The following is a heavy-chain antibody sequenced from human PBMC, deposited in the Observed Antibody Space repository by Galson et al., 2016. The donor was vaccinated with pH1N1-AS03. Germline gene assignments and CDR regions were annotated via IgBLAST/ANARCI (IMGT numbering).Heavy chain of an antibody. J-gene: IGHJ4*02. CDR3: AHSVGYTYLYYFDS. CDR1: GFSLKNSGVG. Sequence: PALVKPTQTLTLTCAFSGFSLKNSGVGVDWIRQPPGKALEWLGHIYWHDDPRYNPSLKNRLTITKDVSKNQVVLTLTEIYSTDTATYYCAHSVGYTYLYYFDSWGQGTLVTVSS. CDR2: IYWHDDP. D-gene: IGHD5-12*01. V-gene: IGHV2-5*01.